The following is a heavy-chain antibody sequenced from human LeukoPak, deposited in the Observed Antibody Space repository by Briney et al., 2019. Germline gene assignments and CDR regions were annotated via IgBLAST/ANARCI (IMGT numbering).Heavy chain of an antibody. D-gene: IGHD2-2*01. Sequence: SETLSLTCAVYGGSFSGYYWSWIRQPPGKGLEWIGEINHSGNTHYNPSLKSRVTMSVDTSKNQFSLKLSSVTAADTAVYYCAGNPTPYCSSTSCLDNAFDNWGQGTMVTVSS. J-gene: IGHJ3*02. V-gene: IGHV4-34*01. CDR2: INHSGNT. CDR3: AGNPTPYCSSTSCLDNAFDN. CDR1: GGSFSGYY.